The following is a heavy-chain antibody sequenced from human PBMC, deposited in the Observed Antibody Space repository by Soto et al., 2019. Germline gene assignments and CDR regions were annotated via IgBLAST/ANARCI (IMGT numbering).Heavy chain of an antibody. V-gene: IGHV1-3*01. CDR1: GYTFTSYA. D-gene: IGHD3-10*01. J-gene: IGHJ5*02. Sequence: ASVKVSCKASGYTFTSYAMHWVRQAPGQRLEWMGWINAGNGNTKYSQKFQGRVTIIRDTSASTAYMELSSLRSEDTAVYYCARDRGTMVRGGSGWFDPWGQGTLVTVSS. CDR3: ARDRGTMVRGGSGWFDP. CDR2: INAGNGNT.